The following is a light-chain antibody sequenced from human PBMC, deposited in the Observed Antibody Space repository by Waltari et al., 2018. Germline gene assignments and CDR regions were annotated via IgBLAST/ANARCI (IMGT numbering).Light chain of an antibody. CDR3: QQRNTWPRT. CDR1: QSVGTS. V-gene: IGKV3-11*01. J-gene: IGKJ1*01. Sequence: ERAALSCRASQSVGTSLAWYQHRTGQAPRLLIYDASKRAAGIPARFSGSGSGTDFTLAIDTLEPEDFAVYYCQQRNTWPRTFGQGTKVEI. CDR2: DAS.